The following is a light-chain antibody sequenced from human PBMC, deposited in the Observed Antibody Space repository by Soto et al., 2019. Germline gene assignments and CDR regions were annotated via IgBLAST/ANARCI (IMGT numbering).Light chain of an antibody. V-gene: IGKV3-20*01. CDR3: GSDAWT. Sequence: EIVLTQSPATLSLSPGERATLSCRASQSIRSPFLAWYQQKPGQAPRLFIHGASSRATGIPDRFSGSGSGTDFTLTISRLEPEHFAVYYSGSDAWTFGQGTKVE. CDR1: QSIRSPF. J-gene: IGKJ1*01. CDR2: GAS.